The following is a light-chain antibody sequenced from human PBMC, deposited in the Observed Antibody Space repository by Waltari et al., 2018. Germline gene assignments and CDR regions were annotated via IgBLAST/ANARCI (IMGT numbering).Light chain of an antibody. V-gene: IGLV2-14*01. CDR1: SSDVGGYNY. CDR3: SSYTSSSTWV. J-gene: IGLJ3*02. CDR2: DVS. Sequence: QSALTQPASVSRSPGQSITISCTGTSSDVGGYNYVSWYQKHPGKAPKFMIYDVSQRPSGVSNRFSGSRSGNTASLTISGLQAEDEADYYCSSYTSSSTWVFGGGTKLTVL.